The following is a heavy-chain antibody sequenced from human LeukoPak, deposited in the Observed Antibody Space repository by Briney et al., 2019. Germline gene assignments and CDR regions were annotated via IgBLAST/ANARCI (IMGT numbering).Heavy chain of an antibody. J-gene: IGHJ6*03. D-gene: IGHD3-22*01. V-gene: IGHV1-69*05. CDR3: ASDTYYYDSSGPGPTNYYYYYMDV. CDR1: GGTFSRHA. Sequence: SVKVSCKASGGTFSRHAINWVRQAPGQGLEWMGGIIPIFGTANYAQKFQGRVTITTDESTSTAYMELSSLRSEDTAVYYCASDTYYYDSSGPGPTNYYYYYMDVWGKGTTVTVSS. CDR2: IIPIFGTA.